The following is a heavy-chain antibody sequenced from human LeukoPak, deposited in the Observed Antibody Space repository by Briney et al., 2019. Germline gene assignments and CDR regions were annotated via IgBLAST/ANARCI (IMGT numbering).Heavy chain of an antibody. CDR2: ISGSGGST. J-gene: IGHJ5*02. CDR1: GFTFSSYG. D-gene: IGHD4-17*01. V-gene: IGHV3-23*01. CDR3: VKVFHGDYEFGFDP. Sequence: AGGSLRLSCAASGFTFSSYGMSWVRQAPGKGLEWVSAISGSGGSTYYADSVKGRFTISRDNSKNTLYLQMNSLRAEDTAVYYCVKVFHGDYEFGFDPWGQGTLVTVSS.